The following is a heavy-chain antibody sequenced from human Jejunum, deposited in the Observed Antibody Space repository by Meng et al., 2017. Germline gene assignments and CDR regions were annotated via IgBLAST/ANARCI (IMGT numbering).Heavy chain of an antibody. Sequence: GESLKISCAASGSTFSDYNMDWVRQAPGKGLEWVGLIRNKANSYSTEYAASVIGRYTISRDDTKNSLYLKMTSMKTDDPAVYYCDRIELCGGGCASGRIMDYWGQGTLVTVSS. V-gene: IGHV3-72*01. CDR2: IRNKANSYST. D-gene: IGHD2-21*02. CDR3: DRIELCGGGCASGRIMDY. J-gene: IGHJ4*02. CDR1: GSTFSDYN.